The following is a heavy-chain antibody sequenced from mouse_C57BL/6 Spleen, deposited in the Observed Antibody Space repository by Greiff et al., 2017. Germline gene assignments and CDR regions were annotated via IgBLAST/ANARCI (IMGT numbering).Heavy chain of an antibody. Sequence: EVQGVESGGGLVKPGGSLKLSCAASGFTFRSYAMSWVRQTPEKRLAWVATISDGGSYTYYPANVKGRFTISRDNAKNNLYLQRSHRKSEDTAMYYCARAEVYDYDDGYYLDYWGQGTTLTVSS. CDR2: ISDGGSYT. CDR3: ARAEVYDYDDGYYLDY. J-gene: IGHJ2*01. CDR1: GFTFRSYA. V-gene: IGHV5-4*01. D-gene: IGHD2-4*01.